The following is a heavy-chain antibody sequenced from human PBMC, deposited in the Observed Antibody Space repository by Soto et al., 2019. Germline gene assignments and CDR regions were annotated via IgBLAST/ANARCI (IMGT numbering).Heavy chain of an antibody. V-gene: IGHV4-30-4*07. J-gene: IGHJ3*02. CDR1: GGSISSGGYS. CDR3: ARHWASVSDSGSYTFDI. D-gene: IGHD3-10*01. Sequence: AVSGGSISSGGYSLNWIRQPPGKGLEWIGYIYYSGSTNYNPSLKSRVTISEDTSNNHFSLKLRSVTAADTALYYCARHWASVSDSGSYTFDIWGQGTMVTVSS. CDR2: IYYSGST.